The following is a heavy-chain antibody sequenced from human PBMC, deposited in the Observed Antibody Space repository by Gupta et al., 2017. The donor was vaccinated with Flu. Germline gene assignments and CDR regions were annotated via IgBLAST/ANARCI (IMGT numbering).Heavy chain of an antibody. J-gene: IGHJ4*02. CDR1: CLSFSGYA. CDR2: VGAGGDRT. CDR3: TKGRSSNPAIDY. Sequence: VQLLESGGGVVQPGGSPRLPCVASCLSFSGYALNWVRRAPGKGLGWLSAVGAGGDRTYSADAESGWFTITDDKTNKTILQKINSLRGDDTAKYCCTKGRSSNPAIDYWGQGARVTVSA. V-gene: IGHV3-23*01. D-gene: IGHD4-4*01.